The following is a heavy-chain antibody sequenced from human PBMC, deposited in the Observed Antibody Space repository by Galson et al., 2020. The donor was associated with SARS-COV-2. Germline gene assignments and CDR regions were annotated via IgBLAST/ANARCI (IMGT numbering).Heavy chain of an antibody. J-gene: IGHJ6*02. CDR1: GFTFSSYG. CDR2: IWYDGSNK. Sequence: PGGSLRLSCAASGFTFSSYGMHWVRQAPGKGLEWVAVIWYDGSNKYYADSVKGRFTISRDNSKNTLYLQMNSLRAEDTAVYYCGGAARYYYYYGMDVWGQGTTVTVSS. V-gene: IGHV3-33*01. CDR3: GGAARYYYYYGMDV. D-gene: IGHD6-6*01.